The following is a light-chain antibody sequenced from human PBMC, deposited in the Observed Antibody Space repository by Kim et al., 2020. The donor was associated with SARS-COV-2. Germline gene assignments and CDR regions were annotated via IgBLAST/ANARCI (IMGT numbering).Light chain of an antibody. CDR3: QQYDNLFT. Sequence: DIQMTQSPSSLSASVGDRITITCQASQDISNYLNWYQQKPGKAPKLLIYDASSLETGVPSRFSGSGSGTDFTVTISSLQPEDIATYYCQQYDNLFTFGPGTKVDIK. V-gene: IGKV1-33*01. CDR2: DAS. CDR1: QDISNY. J-gene: IGKJ3*01.